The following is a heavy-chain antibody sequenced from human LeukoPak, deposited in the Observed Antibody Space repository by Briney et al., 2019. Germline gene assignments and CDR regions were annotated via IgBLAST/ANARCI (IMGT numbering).Heavy chain of an antibody. CDR2: VTDTGGNT. J-gene: IGHJ4*02. D-gene: IGHD2-15*01. CDR3: AKGTVRSCSGPSCYPLDS. CDR1: GFTFSSYA. Sequence: GGSLRLSCAASGFTFSSYAMTWVRQAPVKGLEWLSVVTDTGGNTYHADSVKGRFTISRDNSKNTMYLEMNSLRVEDTAVYYCAKGTVRSCSGPSCYPLDSWGQGTLATVSS. V-gene: IGHV3-23*01.